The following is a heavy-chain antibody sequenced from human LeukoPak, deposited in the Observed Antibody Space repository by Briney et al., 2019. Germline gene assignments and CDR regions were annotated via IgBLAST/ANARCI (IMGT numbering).Heavy chain of an antibody. CDR1: GGSISSYY. Sequence: SETLSLTCTVSGGSISSYYWSWIRQPPGKGLEWIGYIYYSGSTNYNPSLKSRVTISVDTSKNQFSLKLSSVTAADTAVYYCARKAYSSGWRNFDYWGQGTLVTASS. CDR3: ARKAYSSGWRNFDY. J-gene: IGHJ4*02. CDR2: IYYSGST. D-gene: IGHD6-19*01. V-gene: IGHV4-59*01.